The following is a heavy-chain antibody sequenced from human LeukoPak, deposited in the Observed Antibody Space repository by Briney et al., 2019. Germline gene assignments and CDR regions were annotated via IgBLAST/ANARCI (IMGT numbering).Heavy chain of an antibody. CDR3: ARATIFGVVIMGFDY. CDR1: GGSISSGSYY. Sequence: SETLSLTCTVSGGSISSGSYYWSWIRQPAGKGLEWIGRIYTSGSTNYNPSLKSRVTISVDTSKNQFSLKLSSVTAADTAVYYCARATIFGVVIMGFDYWGQGTLVTVSS. V-gene: IGHV4-61*02. J-gene: IGHJ4*02. D-gene: IGHD3-3*01. CDR2: IYTSGST.